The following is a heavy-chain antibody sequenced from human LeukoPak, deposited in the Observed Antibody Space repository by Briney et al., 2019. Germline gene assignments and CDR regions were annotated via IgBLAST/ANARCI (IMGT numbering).Heavy chain of an antibody. D-gene: IGHD4-11*01. CDR2: INHSGST. CDR1: GASFSGYY. CDR3: AGGYDYGNYND. Sequence: PETLSLTCAVYGASFSGYYWSWIRQPPGKGLEWIGEINHSGSTNYNPSLKSRVTISVDTSKNQFSLKLTSVTAADTAVYYCAGGYDYGNYNDWGQGTLVTVSS. J-gene: IGHJ4*02. V-gene: IGHV4-34*01.